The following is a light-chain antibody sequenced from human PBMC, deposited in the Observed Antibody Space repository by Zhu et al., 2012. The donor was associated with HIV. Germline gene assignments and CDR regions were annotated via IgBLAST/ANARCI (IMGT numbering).Light chain of an antibody. J-gene: IGKJ1*01. V-gene: IGKV3-20*01. Sequence: EIVLTQFPRTLSLSPGKRATLSCRATQSVNRNFLAWYQQRAGQAPRLLIYGASTRATGIPDRFSGSVSGTDFTLTISRLEPEDFAVYHCQQYGSSPWTFGPGTKV. CDR2: GAS. CDR3: QQYGSSPWT. CDR1: QSVNRNF.